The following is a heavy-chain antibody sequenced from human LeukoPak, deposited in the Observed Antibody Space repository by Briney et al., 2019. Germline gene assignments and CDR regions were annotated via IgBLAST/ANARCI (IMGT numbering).Heavy chain of an antibody. CDR1: GGSIRSYDYY. J-gene: IGHJ6*04. CDR2: IFYSGSA. Sequence: SETLSLTCTVSGGSIRSYDYYWNWIPQPPGKDLEGIVYIFYSGSAYYNPSLKSRVTISVDTSKNQFSLKMTSVAAADTAVYYCGGIDYADYVLGGMDVWGKGTTVTVSS. CDR3: GGIDYADYVLGGMDV. D-gene: IGHD4-17*01. V-gene: IGHV4-30-4*01.